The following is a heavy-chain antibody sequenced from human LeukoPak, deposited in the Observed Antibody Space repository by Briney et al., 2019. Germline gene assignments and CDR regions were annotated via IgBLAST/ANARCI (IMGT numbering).Heavy chain of an antibody. CDR1: GFTFSSYA. J-gene: IGHJ4*02. D-gene: IGHD2-15*01. V-gene: IGHV3-30*14. CDR3: AGRHCSDGGCYFAGADPFDY. CDR2: ISYDGSNK. Sequence: QPGRSLRLSCAASGFTFSSYAMHRARQAPGKGLEWVAVISYDGSNKYYADSVKGRFTISRDTSKNTLYLQMHSLRAEDTAVYFCAGRHCSDGGCYFAGADPFDYWGQGTLVTVSS.